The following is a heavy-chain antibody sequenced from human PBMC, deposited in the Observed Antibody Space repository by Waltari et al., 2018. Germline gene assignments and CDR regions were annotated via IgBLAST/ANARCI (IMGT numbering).Heavy chain of an antibody. CDR1: GGSISSYY. CDR3: ARDKARGVIGY. V-gene: IGHV4-59*01. J-gene: IGHJ4*02. Sequence: QVQLQESGPGLVKPSETLSLTCTVSGGSISSYYWSWIRQPPGKGLEWIGYIYYSGSANYNPSLKSRVTISVDTAKNQFSLKRSSVTAADTAVYYCARDKARGVIGYWGQGTLVTVSS. CDR2: IYYSGSA. D-gene: IGHD3-10*01.